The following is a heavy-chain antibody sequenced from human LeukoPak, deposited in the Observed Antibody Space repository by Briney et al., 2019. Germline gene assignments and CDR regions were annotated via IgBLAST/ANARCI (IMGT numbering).Heavy chain of an antibody. V-gene: IGHV3-7*01. Sequence: PGGSLRLPCAASGFTFSSYWMSRVRQAPGKGLEWVANIKQDGSEKYYVDSVKGRFTISRDNAKNSLYLQMNSLRAEDTAVYYCARDSIHYYDSSGYSLDYWGQGTLVTVSS. CDR3: ARDSIHYYDSSGYSLDY. CDR2: IKQDGSEK. D-gene: IGHD3-22*01. J-gene: IGHJ4*02. CDR1: GFTFSSYW.